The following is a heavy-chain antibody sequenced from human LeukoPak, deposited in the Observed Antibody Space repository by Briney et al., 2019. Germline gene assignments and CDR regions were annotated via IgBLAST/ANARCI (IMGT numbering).Heavy chain of an antibody. CDR2: MHEYGSQI. Sequence: PGGSLRLSCVVSGFDFSGFSMSWVRQAPGKGLEWVAIMHEYGSQIFYVDSVKGRFIISRDNARNSLYLQMNNLRAEDTAVYYCARDPQLSNAFDIWGQGTMVTVSS. D-gene: IGHD2-15*01. CDR3: ARDPQLSNAFDI. J-gene: IGHJ3*02. V-gene: IGHV3-7*01. CDR1: GFDFSGFS.